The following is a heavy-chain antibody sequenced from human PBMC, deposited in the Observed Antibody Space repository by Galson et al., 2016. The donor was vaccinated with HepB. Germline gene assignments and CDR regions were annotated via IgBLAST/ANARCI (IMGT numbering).Heavy chain of an antibody. CDR2: IKQDGSEK. J-gene: IGHJ4*02. V-gene: IGHV3-7*04. CDR3: TRTISATAGID. D-gene: IGHD6-13*01. CDR1: GFTFSSYW. Sequence: SLRLSCAASGFTFSSYWMSWVRQAPGKGLEWLANIKQDGSEKYYVDSVRGRFTISRDNAMNSLYLHMSSPRAEDTALYYCTRTISATAGIDWGQGTLVTVSS.